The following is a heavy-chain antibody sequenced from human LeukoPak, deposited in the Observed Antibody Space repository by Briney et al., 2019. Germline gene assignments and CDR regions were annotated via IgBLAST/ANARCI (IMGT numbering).Heavy chain of an antibody. CDR1: GGSICSYY. D-gene: IGHD7-27*01. CDR3: ARVTGDTAFDI. J-gene: IGHJ3*02. V-gene: IGHV4-59*01. Sequence: PSETLSLTCTVSGGSICSYYWSWIRQPPGKGLEWIGYIYYSGSTNYNPSLKSRVTISVDTSKNQFSLKLSSVTAADTAVYYCARVTGDTAFDIWGQGTMVTVSS. CDR2: IYYSGST.